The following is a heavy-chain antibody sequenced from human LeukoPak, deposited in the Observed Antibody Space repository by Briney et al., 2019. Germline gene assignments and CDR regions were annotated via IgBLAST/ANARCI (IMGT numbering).Heavy chain of an antibody. V-gene: IGHV4-4*07. Sequence: SETLSLTCTVSGGSISSYYWSWIRQPAGKGLEWIGRIYTSGSTNYNSSLKSRVTMSVDTSKNQFSLKLSSVTAADTAVYYCARELQWWVTMVRGSYYDYWGQGTLVTVSS. CDR3: ARELQWWVTMVRGSYYDY. J-gene: IGHJ4*02. D-gene: IGHD3-10*01. CDR1: GGSISSYY. CDR2: IYTSGST.